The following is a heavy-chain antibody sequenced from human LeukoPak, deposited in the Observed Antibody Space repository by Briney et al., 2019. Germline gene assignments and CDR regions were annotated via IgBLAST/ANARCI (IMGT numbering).Heavy chain of an antibody. CDR3: ARGRGYFDSFDP. CDR2: INHSGST. CDR1: GGSFGGYY. J-gene: IGHJ5*02. D-gene: IGHD3-9*01. V-gene: IGHV4-34*01. Sequence: PSETLSLTCAVYGGSFGGYYWSWIRQPPGKGLEWIGEINHSGSTNYNPSLKSRVTISVDTSKNQFSLKLSSVTAADTAVYYCARGRGYFDSFDPWGQGTLVTVSS.